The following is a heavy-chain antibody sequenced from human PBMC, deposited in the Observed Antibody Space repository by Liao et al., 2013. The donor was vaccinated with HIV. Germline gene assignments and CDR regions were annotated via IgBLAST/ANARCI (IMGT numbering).Heavy chain of an antibody. J-gene: IGHJ5*02. Sequence: QVQLQESGPGLVKPSQTLSLTCTVSGGSISSGSYYWSWIRQPAGRGLEWIGRIYASGNTDYNPSLKSRLTMSVDTSNNQFSLRLTSVTAADTAVYYCARSLSYCRGDCYPNWFRPLGPGNPGHRLL. V-gene: IGHV4-61*02. CDR2: IYASGNT. CDR1: GGSISSGSYY. CDR3: ARSLSYCRGDCYPNWFRP. D-gene: IGHD2-21*02.